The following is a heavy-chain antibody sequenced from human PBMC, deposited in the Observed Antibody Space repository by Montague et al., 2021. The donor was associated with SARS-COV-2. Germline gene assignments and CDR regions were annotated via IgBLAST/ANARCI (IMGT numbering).Heavy chain of an antibody. V-gene: IGHV4-59*01. CDR3: ARRGTGNYEILDY. CDR2: IYDSWGA. CDR1: GGSMRRYY. D-gene: IGHD3-3*01. J-gene: IGHJ4*02. Sequence: SETLSLTCTISGGSMRRYYWTWIRQLPGKALEWIGSIYDSWGARYNPSLKSRVSISVDASKNQFSLRVTSVTAADTAVYFCARRGTGNYEILDYWGQGSLVAVSS.